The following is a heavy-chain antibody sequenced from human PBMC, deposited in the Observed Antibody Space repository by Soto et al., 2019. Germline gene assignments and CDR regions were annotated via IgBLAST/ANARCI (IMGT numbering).Heavy chain of an antibody. CDR1: GDSISSDYYH. D-gene: IGHD2-21*02. J-gene: IGHJ6*02. CDR3: AREDDGGDSLDV. CDR2: IHHSGSI. V-gene: IGHV4-30-4*08. Sequence: QVQLQQSGPGLVKPSQTLSLTCTVSGDSISSDYYHWTWIRQSPGKGLAWIGYIHHSGSILYNPSLKSRVTISVDTSKNQFSLHLTSVTAADTAVYFCAREDDGGDSLDVWGQGTTVTVSS.